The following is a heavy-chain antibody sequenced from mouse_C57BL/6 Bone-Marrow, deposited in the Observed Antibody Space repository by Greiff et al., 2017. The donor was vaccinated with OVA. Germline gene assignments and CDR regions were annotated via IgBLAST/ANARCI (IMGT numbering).Heavy chain of an antibody. CDR2: IWSGGST. V-gene: IGHV2-2*01. CDR1: GFSLTSYG. Sequence: VQLQQSGPGLVQPSQSLSITCTVSGFSLTSYGVHWVRPSPGKGLEWLGVIWSGGSTDYNAAFISRLSISKDNSKSQVFFKMNSLQADDTAIYYCARMGNPYYAMDYWGQGTSVTVSS. D-gene: IGHD2-1*01. CDR3: ARMGNPYYAMDY. J-gene: IGHJ4*01.